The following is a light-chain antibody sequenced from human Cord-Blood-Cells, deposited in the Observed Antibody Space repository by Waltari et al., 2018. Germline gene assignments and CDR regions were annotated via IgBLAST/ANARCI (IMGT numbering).Light chain of an antibody. Sequence: SSELTQDPAVSVALGQTVRITCQGDSLRSYYASWYQQKSGQAPVLVIYGKNNRPSGIPDRFSGSSPGNTASLTITGAQAEDEADYYCNSRDSSGNHVVFGGGTKLTVL. J-gene: IGLJ2*01. CDR3: NSRDSSGNHVV. CDR1: SLRSYY. CDR2: GKN. V-gene: IGLV3-19*01.